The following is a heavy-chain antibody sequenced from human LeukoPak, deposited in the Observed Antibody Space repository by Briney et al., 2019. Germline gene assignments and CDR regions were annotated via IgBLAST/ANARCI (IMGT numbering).Heavy chain of an antibody. V-gene: IGHV3-53*01. CDR2: IYSGGST. D-gene: IGHD1-26*01. J-gene: IGHJ3*02. CDR1: GFTVSSSY. CDR3: AREHRGAGI. Sequence: GGSLRLSCVVSGFTVSSSYMSWVRQAPGKGLDWVSVIYSGGSTYYADSVKGRFTISRDNSKNTLYLQMNSLRAEDTAVYYCAREHRGAGIWGQGTMVTVSS.